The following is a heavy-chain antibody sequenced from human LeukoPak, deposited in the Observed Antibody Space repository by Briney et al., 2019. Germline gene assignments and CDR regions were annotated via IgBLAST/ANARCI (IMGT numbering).Heavy chain of an antibody. CDR3: ARDTPAYYYDSSGYYYD. CDR2: INPNSGGT. D-gene: IGHD3-22*01. CDR1: GYTFTGYY. Sequence: ASVKVSCKASGYTFTGYYMHWARQAPGQGLEWMGRINPNSGGTNYAQKFQGRVTMTRDTSISTAYMELSRLRSDDTAVYYCARDTPAYYYDSSGYYYDWGQGTLVTVSS. V-gene: IGHV1-2*06. J-gene: IGHJ4*02.